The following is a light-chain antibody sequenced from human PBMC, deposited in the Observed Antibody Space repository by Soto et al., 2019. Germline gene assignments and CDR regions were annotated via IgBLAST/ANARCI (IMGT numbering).Light chain of an antibody. J-gene: IGLJ2*01. CDR2: EVS. CDR1: SSDVGGYNY. V-gene: IGLV2-14*01. CDR3: SSYTSSSTLVV. Sequence: QSVLTQPASVSGYPGQSITLSCTGTSSDVGGYNYVSWYQQHPGKAPKLMIYEVSNRPSGVSNRFSGSKSGNTASLTISGLQAEDEADYYCSSYTSSSTLVVFGGGTKLTVL.